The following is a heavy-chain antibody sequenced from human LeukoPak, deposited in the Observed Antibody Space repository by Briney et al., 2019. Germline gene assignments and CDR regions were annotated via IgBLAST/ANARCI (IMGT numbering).Heavy chain of an antibody. D-gene: IGHD1-14*01. CDR1: GFTFSSYA. CDR3: ARARNLYNWFDP. CDR2: ISGSGGST. V-gene: IGHV3-23*01. J-gene: IGHJ5*02. Sequence: GGSLRLSCAASGFTFSSYAMSWVRQAPGKGLEWVSAISGSGGSTYYADSVKGRFTISRDNAKNTLYLQMNSLRAEDTAVYYCARARNLYNWFDPWGQGTLVTVSS.